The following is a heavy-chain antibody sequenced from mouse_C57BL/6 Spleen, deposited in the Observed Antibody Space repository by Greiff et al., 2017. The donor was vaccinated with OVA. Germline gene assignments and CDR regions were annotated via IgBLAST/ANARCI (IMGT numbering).Heavy chain of an antibody. CDR3: ARGITTVVAKDAMDY. CDR1: GYTFTSYW. V-gene: IGHV1-64*01. Sequence: QVQLQQPGAELVKPGASVKLSCKASGYTFTSYWMHWVKQRPGQGLEWIGMIHPNSGSTNYNEKFKSKATLTVDKSSSTAYMQLSSLTSEDSAVYYCARGITTVVAKDAMDYWGQGTSVTVSS. J-gene: IGHJ4*01. CDR2: IHPNSGST. D-gene: IGHD1-1*01.